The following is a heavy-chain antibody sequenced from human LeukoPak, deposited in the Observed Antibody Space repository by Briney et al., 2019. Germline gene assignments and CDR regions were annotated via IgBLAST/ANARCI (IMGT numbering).Heavy chain of an antibody. CDR2: ISYDGSNE. CDR1: GFTFSRYG. CDR3: ARDFRTNYYYYMDV. Sequence: GGSLRLSCAASGFTFSRYGMHWVRQAPGKGLEWVAVISYDGSNENYADSVKGRFTISRDNTKNTLYVQMNSLRAEDTALYYCARDFRTNYYYYMDVWGKGTTVTVSS. V-gene: IGHV3-30*03. D-gene: IGHD1-14*01. J-gene: IGHJ6*03.